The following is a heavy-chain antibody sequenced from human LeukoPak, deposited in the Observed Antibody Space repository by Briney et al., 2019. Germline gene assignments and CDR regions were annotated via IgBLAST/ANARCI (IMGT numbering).Heavy chain of an antibody. CDR3: AKAGIAVAGTDVYFDC. D-gene: IGHD6-19*01. CDR2: ISWNSGSI. J-gene: IGHJ4*02. V-gene: IGHV3-9*01. Sequence: GRSLRLSCAASGFTFDDYAMHWVRQAPGKGLEWVSGISWNSGSIGYADSVKGRFTISRDNAKNSLYLQMNSLRAEDTALYYCAKAGIAVAGTDVYFDCWGQGTLVTVSS. CDR1: GFTFDDYA.